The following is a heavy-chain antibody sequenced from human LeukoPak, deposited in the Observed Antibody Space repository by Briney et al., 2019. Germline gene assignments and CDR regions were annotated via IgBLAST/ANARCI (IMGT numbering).Heavy chain of an antibody. J-gene: IGHJ6*02. D-gene: IGHD6-13*01. CDR2: INHSGST. V-gene: IGHV4-34*01. CDR1: GGSFSGYY. CDR3: AGLAAAGRTPSVTCYYGMDV. Sequence: SETLSLTCAVYGGSFSGYYWSWIRQPPGKGLEWIGEINHSGSTNYNPSLKSRVTISVDTSKNQFSLKLSSVTAADTAVYYCAGLAAAGRTPSVTCYYGMDVWGQGTTVTVSS.